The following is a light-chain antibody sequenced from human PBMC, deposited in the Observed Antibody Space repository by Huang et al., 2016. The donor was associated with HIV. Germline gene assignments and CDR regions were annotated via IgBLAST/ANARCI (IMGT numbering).Light chain of an antibody. Sequence: DIQMTQSPSTLSASVGDRVTITCRASQSISSLLAWYQQKQGKAPNLLIYKSSNLKTGAPSRFSGRGSGTEFTLTISSLQPDDFATYFCQQYSTYSWTFGQGTKVEL. V-gene: IGKV1-5*03. CDR2: KSS. CDR1: QSISSL. CDR3: QQYSTYSWT. J-gene: IGKJ1*01.